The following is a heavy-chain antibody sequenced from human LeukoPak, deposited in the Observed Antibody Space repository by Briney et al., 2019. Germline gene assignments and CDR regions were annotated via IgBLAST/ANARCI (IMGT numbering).Heavy chain of an antibody. Sequence: PSETLSLTCTVSGGSISSYYWSWIRQPPGKGLEWIGYIYYSGSTNYNPSLKSRVTISVDTSKNQFSLKLSSVTAADTAVYYCARGRDIDYFDYWGQGTLVTVSS. CDR2: IYYSGST. CDR3: ARGRDIDYFDY. V-gene: IGHV4-59*01. CDR1: GGSISSYY. J-gene: IGHJ4*02. D-gene: IGHD3-10*01.